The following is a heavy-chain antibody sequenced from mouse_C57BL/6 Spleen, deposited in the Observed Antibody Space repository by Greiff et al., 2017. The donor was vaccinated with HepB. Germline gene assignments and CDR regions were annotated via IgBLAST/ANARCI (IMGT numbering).Heavy chain of an antibody. CDR3: TRGNDYDGPNY. J-gene: IGHJ4*01. Sequence: QVQLQQSGADLVRPGASVTLSCKASGYTFTDYEMHWVKQTPVHGLEWIGAIDPETGGTAYNQKFKGKAILTADKSSSTAYMELRSLTSEDSAVYYCTRGNDYDGPNYWGQGTSVTVSS. CDR1: GYTFTDYE. D-gene: IGHD2-4*01. V-gene: IGHV1-15*01. CDR2: IDPETGGT.